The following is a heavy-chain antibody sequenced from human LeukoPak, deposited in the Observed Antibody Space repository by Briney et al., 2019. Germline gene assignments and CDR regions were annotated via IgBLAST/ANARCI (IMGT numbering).Heavy chain of an antibody. D-gene: IGHD2-2*02. Sequence: GASVKVSCKASGYTFTRYAFSWVRQAPGQGLEWMGWISAYNGNTNYAQKFQGRVTMTTDTSTSTAYMELRSLRSDDTAVYYCARGPYCRTANCYTRFDYYYYMDVWGKGTTVTVSS. J-gene: IGHJ6*03. CDR3: ARGPYCRTANCYTRFDYYYYMDV. CDR2: ISAYNGNT. V-gene: IGHV1-18*01. CDR1: GYTFTRYA.